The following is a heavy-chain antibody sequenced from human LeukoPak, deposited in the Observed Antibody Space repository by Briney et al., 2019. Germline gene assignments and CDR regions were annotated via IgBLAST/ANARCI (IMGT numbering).Heavy chain of an antibody. Sequence: GRSLRLSCAASGFTFSSYGMHWVRQAPGKVLEWVAVISYDGSNKYYADSVKGRFTISRDNSKNTLYLQMNSLRAEDTAVYYCAKDRGSGWYAWFDPWGQGTLVTVSS. CDR2: ISYDGSNK. CDR3: AKDRGSGWYAWFDP. V-gene: IGHV3-30*18. CDR1: GFTFSSYG. J-gene: IGHJ5*02. D-gene: IGHD6-19*01.